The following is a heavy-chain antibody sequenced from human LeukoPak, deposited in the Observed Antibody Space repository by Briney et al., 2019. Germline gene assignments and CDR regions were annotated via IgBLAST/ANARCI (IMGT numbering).Heavy chain of an antibody. D-gene: IGHD5-12*01. CDR1: GGSISSSNW. Sequence: SETLSLTCAVSGGSISSSNWWSWVRQPPGKGLEWIGEIYHSGSTNYNPSLKSRVTISVDKSKNQFSLKLSSVTAADTAVYYCAGDGLSGYDWDYWGQGTLVTVSS. V-gene: IGHV4-4*02. CDR3: AGDGLSGYDWDY. J-gene: IGHJ4*02. CDR2: IYHSGST.